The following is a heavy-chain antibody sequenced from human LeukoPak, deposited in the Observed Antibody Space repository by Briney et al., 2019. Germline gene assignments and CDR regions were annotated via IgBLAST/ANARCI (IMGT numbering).Heavy chain of an antibody. CDR3: VHLRDGYNP. D-gene: IGHD5-24*01. CDR2: IYWDDDK. Sequence: SGPTLVNPTQTLTLTCTFSGFSLSTSGVGVGWIRQPPGKALEWLALIYWDDDKRYSPSLKSRLTITKDTSKNQVVLTMTNIDPVDTATYHCVHLRDGYNPLGQGTLVTVSS. J-gene: IGHJ5*02. V-gene: IGHV2-5*02. CDR1: GFSLSTSGVG.